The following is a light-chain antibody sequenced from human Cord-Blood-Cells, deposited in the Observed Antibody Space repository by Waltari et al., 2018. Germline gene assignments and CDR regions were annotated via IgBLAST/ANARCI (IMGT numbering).Light chain of an antibody. CDR3: QAWDSNTVV. Sequence: SYELTQPPSVSVSPGQTASITCSGDKLGDKYACWYQQKPGQSPVLVIYQDSKRPSGIPERFAGSNSGNTATLTIGGTQAMDEADYYGQAWDSNTVVFGGGTKLTVL. CDR1: KLGDKY. V-gene: IGLV3-1*01. J-gene: IGLJ2*01. CDR2: QDS.